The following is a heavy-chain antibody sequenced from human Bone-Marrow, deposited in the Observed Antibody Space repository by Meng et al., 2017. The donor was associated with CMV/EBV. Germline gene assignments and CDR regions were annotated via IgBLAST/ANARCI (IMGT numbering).Heavy chain of an antibody. CDR2: IYWNDDK. D-gene: IGHD3-10*01. CDR1: GLSLSTSGVG. J-gene: IGHJ5*02. CDR3: SRLCITLVRGWGFGFDP. V-gene: IGHV2-5*01. Sequence: SGPMLVKPTQTLTLTCTFPGLSLSTSGVGVGWIRQPPGKALEWLALIYWNDDKRYSPSLKSRPTITKDTSKNQVVLTMSNMDPVDTATYYCSRLCITLVRGWGFGFDPWGQGTLVTVSS.